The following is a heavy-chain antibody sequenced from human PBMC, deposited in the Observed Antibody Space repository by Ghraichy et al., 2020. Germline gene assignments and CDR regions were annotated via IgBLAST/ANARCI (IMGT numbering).Heavy chain of an antibody. CDR3: ARDSSSYYFGY. D-gene: IGHD6-13*01. Sequence: ETLSLTCTVSGGSVSSGSYYWSWVRQPPGKGLEWIGYIYYSGSTNYNPSLKSRVTISVDTSKNQFSLRLSSVTAADTAVYYCARDSSSYYFGYWGQGTLVTVSS. CDR2: IYYSGST. J-gene: IGHJ4*02. CDR1: GGSVSSGSYY. V-gene: IGHV4-61*01.